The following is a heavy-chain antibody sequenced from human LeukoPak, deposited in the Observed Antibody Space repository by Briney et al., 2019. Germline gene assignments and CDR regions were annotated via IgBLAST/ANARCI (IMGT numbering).Heavy chain of an antibody. V-gene: IGHV4-61*01. J-gene: IGHJ4*02. CDR1: GGSVSSGSYY. CDR3: ARYSIAATYYFDY. Sequence: SETLSLTCTVSGGSVSSGSYYWSWIRQPPGKGLEWIGYIYYSGSTNYSPSLKSRVTISVDTSKNQFSLKLSSVTAADTAVYYCARYSIAATYYFDYWGQGTLVTVSS. CDR2: IYYSGST. D-gene: IGHD6-13*01.